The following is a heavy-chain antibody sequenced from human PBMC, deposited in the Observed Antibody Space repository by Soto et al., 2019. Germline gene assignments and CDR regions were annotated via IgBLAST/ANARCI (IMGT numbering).Heavy chain of an antibody. CDR3: ATDSPPPSPRMDV. J-gene: IGHJ6*02. CDR1: GFTFFADA. Sequence: PGGSLRLSCEASGFTFFADAMTWVSQAPGTGLESVSIISGSGAHTYYEESVKERFTISSDSSRNTLYLEIHSLRGEDTDIYYCATDSPPPSPRMDVWGQGTTVTVYS. CDR2: ISGSGAHT. V-gene: IGHV3-23*01.